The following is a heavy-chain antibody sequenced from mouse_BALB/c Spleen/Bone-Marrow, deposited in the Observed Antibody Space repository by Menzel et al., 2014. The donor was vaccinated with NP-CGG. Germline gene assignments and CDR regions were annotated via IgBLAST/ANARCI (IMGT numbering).Heavy chain of an antibody. CDR3: AFNSYWFFDV. Sequence: QAQLQQPGAELMKPGASVKISCKATGYTFRSYWMEWVRQRPGHGLEWIGEILPGSGSTNHNEKFKGKATFTADTSSNTACLQLSSLASEDSAVYYCAFNSYWFFDVWGAGTPVTVSS. J-gene: IGHJ1*01. CDR2: ILPGSGST. V-gene: IGHV1-9*01. CDR1: GYTFRSYW.